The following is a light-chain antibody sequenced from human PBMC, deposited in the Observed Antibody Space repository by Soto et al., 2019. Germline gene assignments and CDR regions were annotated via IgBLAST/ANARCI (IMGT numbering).Light chain of an antibody. V-gene: IGKV1-9*01. Sequence: DIQLTQSPSFLSASVGDRVTITCRASQGISSYLAWYQQKPGKAPELLIFAASTLQNGVPSRFSGGGSGTEFTLTISSLQPEDFATYYCLHLNSYSPDTFGPGTKVDIK. CDR3: LHLNSYSPDT. J-gene: IGKJ3*01. CDR1: QGISSY. CDR2: AAS.